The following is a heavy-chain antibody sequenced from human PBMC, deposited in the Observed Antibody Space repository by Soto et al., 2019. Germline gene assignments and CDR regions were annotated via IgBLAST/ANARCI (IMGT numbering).Heavy chain of an antibody. D-gene: IGHD3-16*01. Sequence: QVHLQESGPGLVKPSQTLSLTCTVSGGSFTSSAYYWSWIRQLPGKGLEWIGDIFHTGTTNYNPSVKCRVTISIERSDNQLSLQLRSVTAADAAVYHCARLLRTTFGTFDSGGQGKMVGVSS. J-gene: IGHJ3*02. V-gene: IGHV4-31*03. CDR1: GGSFTSSAYY. CDR3: ARLLRTTFGTFDS. CDR2: IFHTGTT.